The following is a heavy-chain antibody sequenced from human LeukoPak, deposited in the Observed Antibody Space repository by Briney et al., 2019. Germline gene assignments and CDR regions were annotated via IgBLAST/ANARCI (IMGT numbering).Heavy chain of an antibody. V-gene: IGHV3-21*01. CDR2: ISSSSSYI. CDR3: AREGVTDAFDI. D-gene: IGHD3-3*01. CDR1: GFTFSSYS. Sequence: GGSLRLSCAASGFTFSSYSMNWVRQAPGKGLEWVSSISSSSSYIYYADSVKGRFTISRDNAKNSLYLQMNSLRAEDTAVYYCAREGVTDAFDIWGQGTMVTVSS. J-gene: IGHJ3*02.